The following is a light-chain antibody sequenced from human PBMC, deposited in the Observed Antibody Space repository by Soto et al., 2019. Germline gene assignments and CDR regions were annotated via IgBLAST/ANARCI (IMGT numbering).Light chain of an antibody. V-gene: IGLV2-14*01. J-gene: IGLJ2*01. Sequence: QSALTQPASVSGSPGQSITISCTGTSNDIGQYNYVSWYQQHPGKAPKLIIYEVTNRPSGVSYRFSGSKSGNTASLTISGLQAEDEADYFCDSYTTSSTVVVGGGTQLTVL. CDR2: EVT. CDR1: SNDIGQYNY. CDR3: DSYTTSSTVV.